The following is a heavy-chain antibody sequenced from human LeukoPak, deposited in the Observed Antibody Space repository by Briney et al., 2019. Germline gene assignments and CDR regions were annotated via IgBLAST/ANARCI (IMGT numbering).Heavy chain of an antibody. CDR3: ARDRDSSGYLTRDAFEI. CDR1: GYTFTSYY. D-gene: IGHD3-22*01. V-gene: IGHV1-46*01. Sequence: ASVKVSCKASGYTFTSYYMHWVRQAPGQGLEWMGIINPSGGSTSYAQKFQGRVTMTRDTSTSTVYMELSSLRSEDTAVYYCARDRDSSGYLTRDAFEIWGQGTTVTVSS. CDR2: INPSGGST. J-gene: IGHJ3*02.